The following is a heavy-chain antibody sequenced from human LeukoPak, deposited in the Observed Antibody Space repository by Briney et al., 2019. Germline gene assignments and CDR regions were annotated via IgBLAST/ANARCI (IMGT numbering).Heavy chain of an antibody. CDR2: ISYDGSNK. Sequence: PGRSLRLSCAASGFTFSSYGMHWVRQAPGKGLEWVAVISYDGSNKYYADSVKGRFTISRDNSKNTLYLQMNSLRAEDTAVYYCAKASYSPVSIAAAGDYWGQGTLVTVSS. CDR3: AKASYSPVSIAAAGDY. CDR1: GFTFSSYG. V-gene: IGHV3-30*18. J-gene: IGHJ4*02. D-gene: IGHD6-13*01.